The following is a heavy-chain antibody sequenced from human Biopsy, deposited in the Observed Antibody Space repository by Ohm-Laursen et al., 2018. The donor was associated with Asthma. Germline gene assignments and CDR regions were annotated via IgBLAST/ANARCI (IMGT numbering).Heavy chain of an antibody. CDR3: ARGGYCTSPTCPWGRYATDV. D-gene: IGHD2-2*01. V-gene: IGHV3-7*01. CDR1: GFTFNSYW. J-gene: IGHJ6*02. CDR2: IKKDGSGK. Sequence: LSLTCAASGFTFNSYWMSWVRQAPGKGLEWVANIKKDGSGKYYVDSVKGRFTISRDNAKNSLHLHMNSLGAEDTAVYYCARGGYCTSPTCPWGRYATDVWGQGTTVTVSS.